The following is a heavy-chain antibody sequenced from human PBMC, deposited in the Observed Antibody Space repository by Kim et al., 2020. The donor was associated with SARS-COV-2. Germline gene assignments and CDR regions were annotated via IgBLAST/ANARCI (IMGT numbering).Heavy chain of an antibody. V-gene: IGHV4-4*02. Sequence: NPSLKSRVTISGDKSKNQFSLKLSSVTAADTAVYYCARDTAYYYGSGMVYWGQGTLVTVSS. J-gene: IGHJ4*02. D-gene: IGHD3-10*01. CDR3: ARDTAYYYGSGMVY.